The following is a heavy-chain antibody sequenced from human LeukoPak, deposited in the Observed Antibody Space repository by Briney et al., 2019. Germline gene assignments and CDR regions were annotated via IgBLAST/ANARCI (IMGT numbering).Heavy chain of an antibody. D-gene: IGHD3-22*01. V-gene: IGHV3-15*01. CDR3: TTLYYYDSSGYYNY. J-gene: IGHJ4*02. Sequence: GGSLRLSCAASGFTFSNAWMSWVRQASGKGLEWVARIKSKTDGGTTDYAAPVKGRFTISRDDSKNTLYLQMNSLKTEDTAVYYCTTLYYYDSSGYYNYWGQGTLVTVSS. CDR2: IKSKTDGGTT. CDR1: GFTFSNAW.